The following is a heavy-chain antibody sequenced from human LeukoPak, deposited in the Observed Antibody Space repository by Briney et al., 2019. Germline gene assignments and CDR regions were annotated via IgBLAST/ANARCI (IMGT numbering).Heavy chain of an antibody. D-gene: IGHD2-8*02. V-gene: IGHV3-48*02. CDR1: GFTFSSYE. CDR2: ISSRSSTI. Sequence: GGSLRLSYAASGFTFSSYEMNWVRQAPGKGLEWVSYISSRSSTIYYADSVKGRFTISRDNAKNSLYLQMNSLRDEDTAVYYCARPTNWWGYFDYWGQGTLVTVSS. J-gene: IGHJ4*02. CDR3: ARPTNWWGYFDY.